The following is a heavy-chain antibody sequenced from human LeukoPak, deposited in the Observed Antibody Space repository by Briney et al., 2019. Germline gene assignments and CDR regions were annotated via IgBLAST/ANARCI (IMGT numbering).Heavy chain of an antibody. CDR2: IYYSGST. CDR1: GDSISSYY. J-gene: IGHJ5*02. D-gene: IGHD2-21*02. V-gene: IGHV4-59*01. CDR3: ARGGAGSCGGACYLNWFDP. Sequence: SETLSLTCTVSGDSISSYYWSWIRQPPGKGLEWIGYIYYSGSTKYNPSLKSRVTISVDTSKNQFSLKLNSVTAADTAVYYCARGGAGSCGGACYLNWFDPWGQGTLVTVSS.